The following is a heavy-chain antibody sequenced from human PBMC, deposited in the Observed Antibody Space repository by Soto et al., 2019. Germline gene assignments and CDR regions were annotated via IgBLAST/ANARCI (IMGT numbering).Heavy chain of an antibody. V-gene: IGHV4-39*01. CDR3: ANSYGDYVSY. D-gene: IGHD4-17*01. Sequence: SATLSLTCTVSGGSISSSTYYSGWIRQPPGKGLEWIGSIYYSGSTYYNPSLKSRVTISVDTSKNQFSLKLSSVTAADTAVYYCANSYGDYVSYWGQGTLVTVS. J-gene: IGHJ4*02. CDR2: IYYSGST. CDR1: GGSISSSTYY.